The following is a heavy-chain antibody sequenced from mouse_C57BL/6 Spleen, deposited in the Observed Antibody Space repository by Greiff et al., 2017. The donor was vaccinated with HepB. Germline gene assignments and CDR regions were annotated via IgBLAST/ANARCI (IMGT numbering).Heavy chain of an antibody. CDR2: IDPSDSYT. D-gene: IGHD1-1*01. CDR1: GYTFTSYW. Sequence: VQLQQPGAELVKPGASVKLSCKASGYTFTSYWMQWVKQRPGQGLEWIGEIDPSDSYTNYNQKFKGKATLTVDTSSSTAYMQLSSLTSEDSAVYYCARYDYGSSYVDYWGQGTTLTVSS. J-gene: IGHJ2*01. CDR3: ARYDYGSSYVDY. V-gene: IGHV1-50*01.